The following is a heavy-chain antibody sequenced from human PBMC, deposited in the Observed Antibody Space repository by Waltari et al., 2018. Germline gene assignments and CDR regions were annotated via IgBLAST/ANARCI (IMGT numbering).Heavy chain of an antibody. CDR3: ARDVGAGFFDI. D-gene: IGHD1-26*01. CDR1: GYSISSGYY. Sequence: QVQLQESGPALVTPSETLSLTCAVSGYSISSGYYWGWIRQPPGKGLEWIGSIYHSGSTYYNPSLKRRVTISVDTSKNQFSLKLSSVTAADTAVYYCARDVGAGFFDIWGQGTMVTVSS. J-gene: IGHJ3*02. CDR2: IYHSGST. V-gene: IGHV4-38-2*02.